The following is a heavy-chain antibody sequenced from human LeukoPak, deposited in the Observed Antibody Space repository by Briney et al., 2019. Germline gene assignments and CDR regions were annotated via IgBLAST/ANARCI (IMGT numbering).Heavy chain of an antibody. CDR1: GGSFTSHY. V-gene: IGHV4-59*11. CDR3: ARDRYFDN. CDR2: YSGST. J-gene: IGHJ4*02. Sequence: SETLSLTYTVSGGSFTSHYWSWIRQPPGKGLEWIGYYSGSTNYNPSLKSRATILADTSKNQFSLKLTSVTAADTAVYYCARDRYFDNWGQGILVTVSS.